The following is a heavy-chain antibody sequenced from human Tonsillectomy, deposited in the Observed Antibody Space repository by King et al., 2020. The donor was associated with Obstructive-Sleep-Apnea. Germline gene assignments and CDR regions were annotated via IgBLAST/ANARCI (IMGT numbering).Heavy chain of an antibody. D-gene: IGHD1/OR15-1a*01. CDR1: GYTFTSYD. J-gene: IGHJ4*02. V-gene: IGHV1-8*01. CDR2: MNLNNANK. Sequence: QLVQSGAEVKKPGASVKVCCKAYGYTFTSYDINWVRLATGQGLDWMVWMNLNNANKGYAKKFQGRLTMTRDTSISTAYMELSSLRSEDTAVYYCARGTTIDYWGQGTLVTVSS. CDR3: ARGTTIDY.